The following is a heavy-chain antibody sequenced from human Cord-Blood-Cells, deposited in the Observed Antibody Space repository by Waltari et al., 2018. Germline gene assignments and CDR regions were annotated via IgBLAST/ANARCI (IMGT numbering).Heavy chain of an antibody. V-gene: IGHV4-34*01. J-gene: IGHJ4*02. CDR2: IKHSGST. CDR3: ARGFEKRSSGYYYAFDY. Sequence: QVQLQQWGAGLLKPSDTLSLTCAVYGGSFSGYYWSWIRQPPGKGLEWSGEIKHSGSTNYNPSRKRRVTISVDTSKNQCSQKLSSVTAADTAVDYCARGFEKRSSGYYYAFDYWGQGTLVTVSS. CDR1: GGSFSGYY. D-gene: IGHD3-22*01.